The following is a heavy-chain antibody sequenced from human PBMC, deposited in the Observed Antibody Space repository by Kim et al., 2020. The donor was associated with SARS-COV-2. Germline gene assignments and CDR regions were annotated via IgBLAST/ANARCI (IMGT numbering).Heavy chain of an antibody. CDR2: ISPGGVSS. CDR3: ARLYVRLPRTISSGTRQGLHWFDP. Sequence: ASVKVSCKASGYSFTDYYIHWLRQAPGQGLEWMGLISPGGVSSSDTQKFQGRVTLTRDTSTKTVYMELSGLRFEDSAIYFCARLYVRLPRTISSGTRQGLHWFDPWGQGTPVTVSS. CDR1: GYSFTDYY. D-gene: IGHD5-12*01. J-gene: IGHJ5*02. V-gene: IGHV1-46*01.